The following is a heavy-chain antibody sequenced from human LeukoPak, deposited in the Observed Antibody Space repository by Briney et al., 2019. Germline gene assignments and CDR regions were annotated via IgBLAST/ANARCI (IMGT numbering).Heavy chain of an antibody. J-gene: IGHJ5*02. V-gene: IGHV3-74*01. Sequence: GGSLRLSCAASGFTFSSYWMHWVRQAPGKGLLRVSRINGDGSTTNYADSVKGRFTISRDNAKNTLYLQINSLRAEDMAVYYCARDRGFGDLSDWFDPWGQGTLVTVSS. CDR3: ARDRGFGDLSDWFDP. CDR2: INGDGSTT. D-gene: IGHD3-10*01. CDR1: GFTFSSYW.